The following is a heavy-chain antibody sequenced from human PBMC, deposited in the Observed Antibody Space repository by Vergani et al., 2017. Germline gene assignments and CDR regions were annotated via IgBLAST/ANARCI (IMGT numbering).Heavy chain of an antibody. V-gene: IGHV3-21*05. J-gene: IGHJ3*02. Sequence: EVQLLESGGGLVQPGGSLRLSCAASGFTFSSYSMNWVRQAPGKGLEWVSYISSSSSYIYYADSVKGRFTISRDNAKNSLYLQMNSLRAEDTAVYYCARDREAVAGTKGAFDIWGQGTMVTVSS. CDR1: GFTFSSYS. CDR2: ISSSSSYI. D-gene: IGHD6-19*01. CDR3: ARDREAVAGTKGAFDI.